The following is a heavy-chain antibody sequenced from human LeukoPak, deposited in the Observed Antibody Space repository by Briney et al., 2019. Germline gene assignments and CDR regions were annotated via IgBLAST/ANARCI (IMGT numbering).Heavy chain of an antibody. V-gene: IGHV4-34*01. CDR2: INHSGST. J-gene: IGHJ6*04. CDR1: GGSFSGYY. D-gene: IGHD1-14*01. CDR3: ARSYNYYGIDV. Sequence: PSETLSLICAVYGGSFSGYYWRWIRQPPGKGLEWIAEINHSGSTNYNPSLKSRVTISVDSSKNQFSLNLSSLAAADTAVYYCARSYNYYGIDVWGKGTTVTVS.